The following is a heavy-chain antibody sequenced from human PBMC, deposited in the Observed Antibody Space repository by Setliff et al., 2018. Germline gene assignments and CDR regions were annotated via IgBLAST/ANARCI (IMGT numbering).Heavy chain of an antibody. J-gene: IGHJ3*02. Sequence: SETLSLTCTVSGVSISSTTYYWAWVRQPPGKGLEWIGSVSYFGSGYYNPSLRGRVATSLDTSRNQFSLKLTSVTAADTAVYFCARGRMRGSCSGPSCTYDPFDIWGQGTPVTVSS. D-gene: IGHD2-2*01. CDR2: VSYFGSG. V-gene: IGHV4-39*07. CDR1: GVSISSTTYY. CDR3: ARGRMRGSCSGPSCTYDPFDI.